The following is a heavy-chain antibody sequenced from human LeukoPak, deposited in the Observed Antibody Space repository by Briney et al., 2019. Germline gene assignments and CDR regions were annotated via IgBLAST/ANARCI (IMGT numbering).Heavy chain of an antibody. J-gene: IGHJ4*02. D-gene: IGHD1/OR15-1a*01. V-gene: IGHV3-7*01. CDR2: IRQDGSVQ. CDR1: GFTFSNAW. CDR3: LVTTRSRGFDY. Sequence: GGSLRLSCAASGFTFSNAWMSWVRQAPGKGLEWVANIRQDGSVQNYVDSVKGRFTISRDNPKNSVYLQMSSLRAEDTAVYYCLVTTRSRGFDYWGQGTLVTVSS.